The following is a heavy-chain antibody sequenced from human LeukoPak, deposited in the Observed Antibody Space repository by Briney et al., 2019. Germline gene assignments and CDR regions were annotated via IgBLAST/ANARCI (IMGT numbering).Heavy chain of an antibody. Sequence: SETLSLTCTVSGGSISSYYWSWIRQPAGKGLEWIGRIYSTGSTNYNPSLKSRVTISVATSKNQFSLRLRSVTAADTAVYYCARQIASAGTAGFDFWGQGALVTVSS. J-gene: IGHJ4*02. D-gene: IGHD6-13*01. V-gene: IGHV4-4*07. CDR3: ARQIASAGTAGFDF. CDR2: IYSTGST. CDR1: GGSISSYY.